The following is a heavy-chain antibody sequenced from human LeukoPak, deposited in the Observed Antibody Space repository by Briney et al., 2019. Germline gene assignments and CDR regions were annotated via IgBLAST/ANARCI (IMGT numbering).Heavy chain of an antibody. Sequence: ASVKVSCKASGYTFTSYAMNWVRQAPGQGLEWMGWINTNTGNPTYAQGFTGRFVFSLDTSVSTAYLQMNSLRAEDTAVCYCARGWTTATLGYWGQGTLVTVSS. CDR2: INTNTGNP. J-gene: IGHJ4*02. V-gene: IGHV7-4-1*02. CDR1: GYTFTSYA. D-gene: IGHD4-11*01. CDR3: ARGWTTATLGY.